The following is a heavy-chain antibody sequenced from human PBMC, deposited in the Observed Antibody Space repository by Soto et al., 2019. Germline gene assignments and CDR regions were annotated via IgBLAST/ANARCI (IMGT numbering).Heavy chain of an antibody. J-gene: IGHJ4*02. D-gene: IGHD2-15*01. CDR3: ARDPHRSGGSCYPRAFDY. CDR2: ISTNNGNI. V-gene: IGHV1-18*01. CDR1: GYIFISYD. Sequence: QVQLVQSGAEVKKPGASVKVSCKASGYIFISYDISWVRQAPGQGLEWMGWISTNNGNINYAQKFQGRITMTTDTSTSTAYMELRSLRSDDTALYYCARDPHRSGGSCYPRAFDYWGQGTLVTVSS.